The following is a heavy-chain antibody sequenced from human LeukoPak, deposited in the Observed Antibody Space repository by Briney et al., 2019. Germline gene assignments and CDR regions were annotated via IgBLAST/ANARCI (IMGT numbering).Heavy chain of an antibody. J-gene: IGHJ6*03. CDR2: IWYGGSNK. Sequence: GGSLRLSCAASGFTFSSYGMHWVRQAPGKGLEWVAVIWYGGSNKYYADSVKGRFTISRDNSKNTLYLQMNSLRAEDTAVYYCAKAVGVVTHYYMDVWGKGTTVTVSS. D-gene: IGHD1-26*01. CDR1: GFTFSSYG. V-gene: IGHV3-30*02. CDR3: AKAVGVVTHYYMDV.